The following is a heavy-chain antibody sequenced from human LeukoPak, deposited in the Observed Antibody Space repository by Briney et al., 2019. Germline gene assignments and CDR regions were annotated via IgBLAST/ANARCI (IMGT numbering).Heavy chain of an antibody. V-gene: IGHV3-48*03. Sequence: QPGGSLRLSCAASGFTFFSYDMYWVRQAPGKGLEWVSYISSSATTKYYADSVKGRFTISRDNAKSSLYLQMNSLRADDTAVYYCAKALPSSWYFFDYWGQGTPVTVSS. CDR3: AKALPSSWYFFDY. CDR2: ISSSATTK. D-gene: IGHD6-13*01. CDR1: GFTFFSYD. J-gene: IGHJ4*02.